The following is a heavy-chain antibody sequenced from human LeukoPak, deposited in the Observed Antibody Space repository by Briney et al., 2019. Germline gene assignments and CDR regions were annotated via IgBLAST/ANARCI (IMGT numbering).Heavy chain of an antibody. V-gene: IGHV4-4*02. CDR1: GGSISSNNW. CDR2: IHLSGST. CDR3: ARDRGDI. Sequence: SETLSLTCAVSGGSISSNNWWTWVRQPPRKGLEWIAEIHLSGSTYYNPSLKSRVTISVDRSKNQFSLKLSSVTAADTAVYYCARDRGDIWGQGTMVTVSS. J-gene: IGHJ3*02.